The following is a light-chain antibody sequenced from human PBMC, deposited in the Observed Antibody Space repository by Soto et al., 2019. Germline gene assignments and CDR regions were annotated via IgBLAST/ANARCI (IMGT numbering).Light chain of an antibody. Sequence: VMTQSRPTLLVSPGERATLSCRASQCVSTDLAWYQQKPGQAPRLLIYGASTRATDVPARFSGGGSGTEFALTISSLHSEDVAIYYCQQYNDWLPITFGPGTKVDIK. J-gene: IGKJ3*01. CDR2: GAS. V-gene: IGKV3-15*01. CDR1: QCVSTD. CDR3: QQYNDWLPIT.